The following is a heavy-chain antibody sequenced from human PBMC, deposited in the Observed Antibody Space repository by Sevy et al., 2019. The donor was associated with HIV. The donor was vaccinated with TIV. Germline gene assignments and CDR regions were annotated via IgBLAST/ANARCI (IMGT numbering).Heavy chain of an antibody. J-gene: IGHJ6*02. V-gene: IGHV3-49*03. CDR1: GSTFRDYA. CDR3: TTQRSYDFCGGLAPYGMDV. CDR2: MRSNAYGGTT. D-gene: IGHD3-3*01. Sequence: GGSLRLSCTASGSTFRDYAVSWFRQAPGKGLEWVGFMRSNAYGGTTEYAASVKGRFTISRDDSKTIAYLQMNSLKHDDPAMYYCTTQRSYDFCGGLAPYGMDVWGQGTTVTVSS.